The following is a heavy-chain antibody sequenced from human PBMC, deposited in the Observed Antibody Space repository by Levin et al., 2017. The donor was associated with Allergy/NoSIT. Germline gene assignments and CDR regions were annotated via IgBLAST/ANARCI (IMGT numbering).Heavy chain of an antibody. CDR3: ATLYGDYDQG. D-gene: IGHD4-17*01. CDR1: GGSFSGYY. J-gene: IGHJ4*02. Sequence: SQTLSLTCAVYGGSFSGYYWSWIRQPPGKGLEWIGEINHSGSTNYNPSLKSRVTISVDTSKNQFSLKLSSVTAADTAVYYCATLYGDYDQGWGQGTLVTVSS. V-gene: IGHV4-34*01. CDR2: INHSGST.